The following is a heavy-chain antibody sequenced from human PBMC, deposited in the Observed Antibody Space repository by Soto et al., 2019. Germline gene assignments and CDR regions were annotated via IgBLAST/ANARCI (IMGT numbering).Heavy chain of an antibody. J-gene: IGHJ4*02. CDR3: AKGGPDGFCSGGRCYFDY. Sequence: EVQRGESGGGLVQPGRSLRLSCAASGFTFDDYAMHWVRRVPGKGLEWVSSISWNSNIIGYADSVKGRFTISRDNAKNSLYLQMNSLRPEDTALYYCAKGGPDGFCSGGRCYFDYWGQGTLVTVSS. D-gene: IGHD2-15*01. CDR1: GFTFDDYA. V-gene: IGHV3-9*01. CDR2: ISWNSNII.